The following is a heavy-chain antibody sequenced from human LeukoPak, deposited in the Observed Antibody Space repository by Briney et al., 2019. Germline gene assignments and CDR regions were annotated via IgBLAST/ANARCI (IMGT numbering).Heavy chain of an antibody. V-gene: IGHV4-59*08. J-gene: IGHJ3*01. CDR2: IYNSGST. D-gene: IGHD3-16*01. CDR1: GGSISSHY. CDR3: ARDDYGVFDAFDV. Sequence: PSETLSLTCTVSGGSISSHYWSWMRQHPGKGLEWIGYIYNSGSTNYNPSLKSRVTISLDTSKNQFSLHLTSVTAADTAVYFCARDDYGVFDAFDVWGQGTVVAFSS.